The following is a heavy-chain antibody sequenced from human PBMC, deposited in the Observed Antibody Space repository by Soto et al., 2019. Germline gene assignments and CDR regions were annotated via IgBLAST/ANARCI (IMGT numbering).Heavy chain of an antibody. CDR2: IIPYIGKT. CDR1: GYTFTSYA. D-gene: IGHD6-13*01. J-gene: IGHJ4*02. V-gene: IGHV1-18*01. Sequence: GASVKVSCKASGYTFTSYAISWVRQAPGQGLEWMGRIIPYIGKTNYAQKFQGRVTITTDKSTSTAYMELSSLRSEDTAVYYCARGGYSSSWNYAPIDYWGQGTLVTVSS. CDR3: ARGGYSSSWNYAPIDY.